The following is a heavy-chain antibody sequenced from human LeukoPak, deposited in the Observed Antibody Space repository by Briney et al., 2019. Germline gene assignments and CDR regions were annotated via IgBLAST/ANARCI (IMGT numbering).Heavy chain of an antibody. V-gene: IGHV3-23*01. CDR1: GFSFDDYG. Sequence: GGSLRLSCAASGFSFDDYGMSWVRQAPGKGLEWVSGISGSGRGGRTYYADFVKGRFTISRDNSKNTLYLQMNSLRAEDTAVYYCAKAGSIRFDYWGQGTLVTVSS. J-gene: IGHJ4*02. D-gene: IGHD1-26*01. CDR3: AKAGSIRFDY. CDR2: ISGSGRGGRT.